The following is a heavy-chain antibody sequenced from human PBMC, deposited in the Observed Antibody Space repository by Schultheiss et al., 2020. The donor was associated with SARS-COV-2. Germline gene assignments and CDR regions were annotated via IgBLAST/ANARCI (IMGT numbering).Heavy chain of an antibody. CDR1: GGTFSSYA. CDR3: ARGRGVAARRITPGYFDY. V-gene: IGHV1-69*13. J-gene: IGHJ4*02. D-gene: IGHD6-6*01. CDR2: IIPIFGTA. Sequence: SVKVSCKASGGTFSSYAISWVRQAPGQGLEWMGGIIPIFGTANYAQKFQGRVTITADESTSTAYMELSSLRSEDTAVYYCARGRGVAARRITPGYFDYWGQGTLVTVSS.